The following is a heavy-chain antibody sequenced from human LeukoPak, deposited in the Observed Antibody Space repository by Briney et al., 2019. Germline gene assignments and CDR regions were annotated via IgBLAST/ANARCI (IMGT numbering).Heavy chain of an antibody. J-gene: IGHJ4*02. CDR1: GGSISSSNW. CDR3: ARESMIVVVSYYFDY. CDR2: IYHSGST. D-gene: IGHD3-22*01. Sequence: SETLSLTCTVSGGSISSSNWWSWVRQPPGKGLEWIGEIYHSGSTNYNPSLKSRVTISVDKSKNQFSLKLSSVTAADTAVYYCARESMIVVVSYYFDYWGQGTLVTVSS. V-gene: IGHV4-4*02.